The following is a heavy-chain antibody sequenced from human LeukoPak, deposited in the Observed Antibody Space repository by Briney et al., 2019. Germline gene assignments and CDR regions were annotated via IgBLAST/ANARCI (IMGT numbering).Heavy chain of an antibody. D-gene: IGHD3-22*01. CDR2: INWNGGST. CDR3: ARTYYFDSSGYYSEGNYYYYHMDV. CDR1: GFTFEDYG. Sequence: GGSLRLSCAASGFTFEDYGMSWVRQAPGKGLEWVSGINWNGGSTGYADSVKGRFTISRDNAKNSLYLQMNSLRAEDTALYYCARTYYFDSSGYYSEGNYYYYHMDVWGKGTTVTVSS. V-gene: IGHV3-20*04. J-gene: IGHJ6*03.